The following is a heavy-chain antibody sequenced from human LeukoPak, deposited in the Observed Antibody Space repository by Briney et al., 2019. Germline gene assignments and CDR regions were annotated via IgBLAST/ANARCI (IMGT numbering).Heavy chain of an antibody. CDR1: GFTFSSYT. J-gene: IGHJ3*02. Sequence: GGSLRLSCAASGFTFSSYTMTWVRQAPGKGLEWVSSISGSGGSTYYADSVKGRFTISRDNSKNTLYLQMNSLRAEDTAVYYCAKDISGWYGSFAFDIWGQGTMVTVSS. CDR2: ISGSGGST. D-gene: IGHD6-19*01. CDR3: AKDISGWYGSFAFDI. V-gene: IGHV3-23*01.